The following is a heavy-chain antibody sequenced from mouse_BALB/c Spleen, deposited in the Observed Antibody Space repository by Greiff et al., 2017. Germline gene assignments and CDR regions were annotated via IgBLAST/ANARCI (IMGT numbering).Heavy chain of an antibody. Sequence: VESGGGLVQPGGSLKLSCAASGFTFSSYTMSWVRQTPEKRLEWVAYISNGGGSTYYPDTVKGRFTISRDNAKNTLYLQMSSLKSEDTAMYYCAKRREIIPFAYWGQGTLVTVSA. J-gene: IGHJ3*01. V-gene: IGHV5-12-2*01. D-gene: IGHD1-1*01. CDR1: GFTFSSYT. CDR2: ISNGGGST. CDR3: AKRREIIPFAY.